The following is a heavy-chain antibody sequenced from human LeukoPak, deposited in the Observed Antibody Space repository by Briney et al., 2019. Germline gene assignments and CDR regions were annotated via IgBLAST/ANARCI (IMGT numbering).Heavy chain of an antibody. CDR1: GFTFSNYW. D-gene: IGHD5-12*01. Sequence: GGSLRLSCAASGFTFSNYWMHWVRQGPGKGLMWVSRISSDGSSTNYADSVKGRFTISRDNAKNTLYLQMNSLRAEDTAVYYCAGRKWLPYYFDYWGQGTLVTVSS. CDR2: ISSDGSST. CDR3: AGRKWLPYYFDY. V-gene: IGHV3-74*01. J-gene: IGHJ4*02.